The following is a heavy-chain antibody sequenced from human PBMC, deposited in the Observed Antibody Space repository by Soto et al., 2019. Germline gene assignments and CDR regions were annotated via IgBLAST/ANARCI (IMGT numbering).Heavy chain of an antibody. D-gene: IGHD6-13*01. CDR3: AKAPYGYSSSWYYFDY. V-gene: IGHV3-9*01. CDR1: GFTFDDYA. CDR2: ISWNSGSI. Sequence: EVQLVESGGGLVQPGRSLRLSCAASGFTFDDYAMHWVRQAPGKGLEWVSGISWNSGSIGYADSVKGRFTISRDNAKNSLYLQMNSLRAEDTALHCCAKAPYGYSSSWYYFDYWGQGTLVTVSS. J-gene: IGHJ4*02.